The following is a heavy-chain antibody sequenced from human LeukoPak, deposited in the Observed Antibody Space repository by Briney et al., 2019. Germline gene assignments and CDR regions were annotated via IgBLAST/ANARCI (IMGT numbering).Heavy chain of an antibody. Sequence: ASVKVSCKASGYTFTGYYMHWVRQAPGQGLEWMGWINPNSGGTNYAQKFQGRVTMTRDTSISTAYMELSRLRSDDTAVYYCARDSSGHRTGYYYYMDVWGKGTTVTVSS. CDR3: ARDSSGHRTGYYYYMDV. CDR1: GYTFTGYY. CDR2: INPNSGGT. D-gene: IGHD6-19*01. J-gene: IGHJ6*03. V-gene: IGHV1-2*02.